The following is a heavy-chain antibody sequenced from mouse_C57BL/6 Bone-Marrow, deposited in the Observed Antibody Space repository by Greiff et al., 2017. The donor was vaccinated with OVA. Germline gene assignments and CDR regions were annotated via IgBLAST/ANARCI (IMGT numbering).Heavy chain of an antibody. D-gene: IGHD4-1*01. CDR3: ARDWDCNY. J-gene: IGHJ2*01. Sequence: VQLQQSGPELVKPGASVKISCKASGYAFSSSWMNWVKQRPGKGLEWIGRIYPGDGDTNYNGKFTGKATLTVDKSSSTAYMQLSSLTSEDSAVYLGARDWDCNYWGQGTTLTVSS. CDR2: IYPGDGDT. CDR1: GYAFSSSW. V-gene: IGHV1-82*01.